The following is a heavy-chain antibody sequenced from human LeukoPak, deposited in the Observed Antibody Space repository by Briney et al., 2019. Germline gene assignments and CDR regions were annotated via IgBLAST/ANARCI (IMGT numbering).Heavy chain of an antibody. J-gene: IGHJ4*02. CDR3: ARLSGYSSGHYYSDY. Sequence: SETLSLTYTVSGGSISSDYWSWIRQPPGKGLEWIGYIYYRGSTNYNPSLKSRVTISVDTSKNQFSLKLSSVTAADTAVYYCARLSGYSSGHYYSDYWGQGTLVTVSS. CDR1: GGSISSDY. D-gene: IGHD3-22*01. V-gene: IGHV4-59*01. CDR2: IYYRGST.